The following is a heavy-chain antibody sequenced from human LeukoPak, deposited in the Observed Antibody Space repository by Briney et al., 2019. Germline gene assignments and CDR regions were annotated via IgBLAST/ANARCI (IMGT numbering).Heavy chain of an antibody. CDR2: INPSGGST. J-gene: IGHJ4*02. Sequence: ASVKVSCKASGYTFTSYYMHWVRQAPGQGLEWMGIINPSGGSTNYAQKFQGRVTMTRDMSTSTVYMELSSLRSEDTALYYCARGVHVRVYDSNPHYGHYWGQGTLVTVSS. CDR1: GYTFTSYY. CDR3: ARGVHVRVYDSNPHYGHY. V-gene: IGHV1-46*01. D-gene: IGHD3-22*01.